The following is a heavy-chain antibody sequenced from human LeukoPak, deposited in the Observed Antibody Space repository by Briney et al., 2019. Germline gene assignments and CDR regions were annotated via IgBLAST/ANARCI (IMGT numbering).Heavy chain of an antibody. V-gene: IGHV3-23*01. CDR1: GFTFSVAA. Sequence: PGGSLRLSCAASGFTFSVAAMTWVRQAPGKGLEWVSLIGASGESTYYADSVKGRFTISRDNSKNTLSLQMNSLRVEDTAMYFCAKDIQLSTWGLGTMVT. CDR2: IGASGEST. CDR3: AKDIQLST. D-gene: IGHD5-24*01. J-gene: IGHJ3*01.